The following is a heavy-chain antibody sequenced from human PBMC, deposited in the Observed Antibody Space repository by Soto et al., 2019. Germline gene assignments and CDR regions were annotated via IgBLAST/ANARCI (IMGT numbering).Heavy chain of an antibody. J-gene: IGHJ5*02. Sequence: ASVKVSCKASGYTFTNYGMRWVRQATGQGLEWMGWISAYNGNTKYAQKLQGRVTMTTDTSTSTAYMELRSLRSDDTAVYYCARGVGSGSYYNQYNWFDPWGQGTLVTVSS. CDR3: ARGVGSGSYYNQYNWFDP. D-gene: IGHD3-10*01. CDR1: GYTFTNYG. CDR2: ISAYNGNT. V-gene: IGHV1-18*01.